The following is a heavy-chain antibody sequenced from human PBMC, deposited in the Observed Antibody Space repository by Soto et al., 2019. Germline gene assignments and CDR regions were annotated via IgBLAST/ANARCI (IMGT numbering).Heavy chain of an antibody. CDR3: ARLSGGRSVYFDP. CDR2: INYNGRA. J-gene: IGHJ5*02. Sequence: PSETLSLTCTVSGGSISNDYWGWVRQPPGKGLEWIGSINYNGRAYQNPSLKSRATISIDTSENQFSLKLTSVTAADTAMYFCARLSGGRSVYFDPWGQGILVTVSS. CDR1: GGSISNDY. D-gene: IGHD2-8*02. V-gene: IGHV4-59*05.